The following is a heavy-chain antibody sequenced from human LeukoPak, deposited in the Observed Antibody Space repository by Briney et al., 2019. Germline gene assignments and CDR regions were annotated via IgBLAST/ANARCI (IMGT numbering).Heavy chain of an antibody. D-gene: IGHD6-13*01. Sequence: ASVKVSCKASGYTFTGYYMHWVRQAPGQGLEWMGWISAYNGNTNYAQKLQGRVTMTTDTSTSTAYMELRSLRSDDTAVYYCARLEEQQLADYWGQGTLVTVSS. CDR3: ARLEEQQLADY. J-gene: IGHJ4*02. CDR1: GYTFTGYY. CDR2: ISAYNGNT. V-gene: IGHV1-18*04.